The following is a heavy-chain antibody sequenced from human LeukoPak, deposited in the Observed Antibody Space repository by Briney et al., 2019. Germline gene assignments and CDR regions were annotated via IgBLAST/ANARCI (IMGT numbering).Heavy chain of an antibody. CDR1: GYTFTSYD. Sequence: GASVKVSCKASGYTFTSYDINWVRQATGQGLEWMGWMNPNSGNTGYAQKFQGRVTMTRNTSISTAYMELSSLRTEDTAVYFCARAGDPPMDPSHLGYFQHWGQGTLVTVSS. CDR2: MNPNSGNT. CDR3: ARAGDPPMDPSHLGYFQH. J-gene: IGHJ1*01. V-gene: IGHV1-8*01. D-gene: IGHD5-18*01.